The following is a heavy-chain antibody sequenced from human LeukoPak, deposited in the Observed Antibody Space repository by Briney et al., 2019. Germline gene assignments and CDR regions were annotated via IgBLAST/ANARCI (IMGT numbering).Heavy chain of an antibody. CDR2: IIPIFGTA. D-gene: IGHD2-2*01. CDR1: GGTFSSYA. V-gene: IGHV1-69*05. Sequence: ASVKVSCKASGGTFSSYAVSWVRQAPGQGREWMGRIIPIFGTANYAQKFQGRVTITTDESTSTAYMELSSLRSEDTAVYYCAREVGYCSSTSCYGTDYYYYMDVWGKGTTVTVSS. CDR3: AREVGYCSSTSCYGTDYYYYMDV. J-gene: IGHJ6*03.